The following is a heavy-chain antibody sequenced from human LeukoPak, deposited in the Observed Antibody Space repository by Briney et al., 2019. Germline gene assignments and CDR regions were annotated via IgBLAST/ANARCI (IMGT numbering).Heavy chain of an antibody. Sequence: SSVPVTLMSTGYTLIYYGFSWVRQAPAQGREWVGGTIPMFGTATFSYKFEGRVRITVDKYKRKIYMDVKSLRSEAEDMYLFVRGAVSGSYRPPDEIDYWGQGTLVTVSS. D-gene: IGHD1-26*01. CDR1: GYTLIYYG. J-gene: IGHJ4*02. CDR2: TIPMFGTA. V-gene: IGHV1-69*06. CDR3: VRGAVSGSYRPPDEIDY.